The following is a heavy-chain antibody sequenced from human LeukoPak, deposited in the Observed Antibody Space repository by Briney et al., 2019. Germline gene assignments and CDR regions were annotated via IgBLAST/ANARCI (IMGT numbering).Heavy chain of an antibody. CDR3: ARDSEYYYGSGSETDYFDY. J-gene: IGHJ4*02. Sequence: GGSLRLSFAASGFTFSSYWMSWVRQAPGKGLEWVANIKQDGSEKYYVDSVKGRFTISRDDAKNSLYLQMNSLRAGDTAVYYCARDSEYYYGSGSETDYFDYWGQGTLVTVSS. CDR1: GFTFSSYW. V-gene: IGHV3-7*01. D-gene: IGHD3-10*01. CDR2: IKQDGSEK.